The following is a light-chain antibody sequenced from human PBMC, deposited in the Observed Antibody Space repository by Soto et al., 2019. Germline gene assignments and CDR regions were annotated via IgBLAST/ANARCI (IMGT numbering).Light chain of an antibody. Sequence: QSALTQPASVSGSPGQSITISCTGTSSDVGSYNLVSWYQQHPGKAPKLMIYEGSKRPSGVSNRFSGSKSGNTASLTISGLQAEDEADYYCCSCAGSSVFGTGTKLTVL. V-gene: IGLV2-23*01. CDR2: EGS. CDR3: CSCAGSSV. CDR1: SSDVGSYNL. J-gene: IGLJ1*01.